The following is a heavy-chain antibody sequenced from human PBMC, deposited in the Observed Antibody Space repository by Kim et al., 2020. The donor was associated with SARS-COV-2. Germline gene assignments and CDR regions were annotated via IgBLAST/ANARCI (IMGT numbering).Heavy chain of an antibody. CDR3: AGGPQYSGSYLFDP. CDR1: GFIFSSYE. V-gene: IGHV3-48*03. J-gene: IGHJ5*02. CDR2: ISSGARTI. Sequence: GGSLRLSCTASGFIFSSYEMAWVRQAPGKGLEWVSYISSGARTIKYADSVKGRFSISRDDAKNSLFLQLNNLRANDTALYYCAGGPQYSGSYLFDPWGQGNLVTVSS. D-gene: IGHD1-26*01.